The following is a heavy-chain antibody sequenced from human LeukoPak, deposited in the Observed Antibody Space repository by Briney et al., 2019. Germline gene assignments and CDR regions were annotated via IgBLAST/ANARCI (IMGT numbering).Heavy chain of an antibody. V-gene: IGHV3-33*01. CDR3: AREGPTSDAFDI. CDR2: IWYDGSNK. J-gene: IGHJ3*02. CDR1: GFTFSSYG. Sequence: GGSLRLSCAASGFTFSSYGMHWVRQAPGKGLEWVAVIWYDGSNKYYADSVKGRFTISRDNSKNTLYLQMNSLRAEDTAVYYCAREGPTSDAFDIWGQGTMVTVSS.